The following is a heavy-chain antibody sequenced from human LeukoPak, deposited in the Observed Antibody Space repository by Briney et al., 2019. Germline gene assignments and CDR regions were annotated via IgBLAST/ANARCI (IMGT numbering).Heavy chain of an antibody. D-gene: IGHD1-26*01. CDR2: ITSDGTNM. Sequence: GGSLRLSCAASGFIFSNYEMNWVRQAPGKRLEWVTYITSDGTNMYYADSVKGRFTISRDNAKNSLYLQINSLRAEDTSVYYCARDPYSGGYGDYYYYYMDVWGKGTTVTISS. J-gene: IGHJ6*03. CDR1: GFIFSNYE. V-gene: IGHV3-48*03. CDR3: ARDPYSGGYGDYYYYYMDV.